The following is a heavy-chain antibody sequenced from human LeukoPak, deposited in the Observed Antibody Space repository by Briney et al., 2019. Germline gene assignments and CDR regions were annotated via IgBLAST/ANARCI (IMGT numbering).Heavy chain of an antibody. J-gene: IGHJ4*02. Sequence: PGGSLRLSCAAPGFTFSSYWMSWVRQAPGKGLEWVANIKQDGSEKYYVDSVKGRFTISRDNSKNTLYLQMNSLRAEDTAVYYCAKDMGYYDSSGYSDYWGQGTLVTVSS. CDR3: AKDMGYYDSSGYSDY. V-gene: IGHV3-7*01. D-gene: IGHD3-22*01. CDR1: GFTFSSYW. CDR2: IKQDGSEK.